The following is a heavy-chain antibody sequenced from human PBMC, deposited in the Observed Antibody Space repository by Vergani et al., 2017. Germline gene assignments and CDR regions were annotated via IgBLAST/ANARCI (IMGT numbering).Heavy chain of an antibody. CDR2: IHHSGDT. D-gene: IGHD3-10*01. Sequence: QVQLQESGPGLVKPSETLTLTCDVSDSSIMTNPYWGWFRQSPGKGLEWIGCIHHSGDTHYNSSLTSRVSISIVSSSKFSLRLTPVTASDTAIYYCASHRVSGSFFPSSYFFGMDVWGHGTTVTVSS. V-gene: IGHV4-38-2*01. CDR1: DSSIMTNPY. CDR3: ASHRVSGSFFPSSYFFGMDV. J-gene: IGHJ6*02.